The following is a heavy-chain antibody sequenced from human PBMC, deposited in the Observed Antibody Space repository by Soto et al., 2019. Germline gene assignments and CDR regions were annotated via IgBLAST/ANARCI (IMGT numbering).Heavy chain of an antibody. D-gene: IGHD2-21*01. CDR1: GGSITTSTYY. CDR3: ASITGDLYSPFDY. J-gene: IGHJ4*02. CDR2: IYFGGST. V-gene: IGHV4-39*01. Sequence: QLQLQESGPGLVKPSETLSLTCTVSGGSITTSTYYWGWIRQPPGKGLEWIGSIYFGGSTYYNPSLKSRVTISVGPSKNQFSLKLSSVTAADTAVYYCASITGDLYSPFDYWGQGTLVTVSS.